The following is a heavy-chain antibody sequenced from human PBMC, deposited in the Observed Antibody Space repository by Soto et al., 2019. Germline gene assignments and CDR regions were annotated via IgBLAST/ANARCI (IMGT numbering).Heavy chain of an antibody. CDR2: ISAYNGNT. CDR3: ARDKGWGSGTFYYYYYGMDV. V-gene: IGHV1-18*04. D-gene: IGHD6-25*01. CDR1: GYTFTSYG. J-gene: IGHJ6*02. Sequence: ASVKVSCKASGYTFTSYGISWVRQAPGQGLEWMGWISAYNGNTNYAQKLQGRVTMTTDTSTSTAYMELRSLRSDDTAVYYCARDKGWGSGTFYYYYYGMDVWGQGTTVPVSS.